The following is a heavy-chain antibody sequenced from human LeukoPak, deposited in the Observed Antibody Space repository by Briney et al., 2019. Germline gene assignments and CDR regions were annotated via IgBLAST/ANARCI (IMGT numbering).Heavy chain of an antibody. CDR3: ARDAVKRVYYDSSGSRSRLNWFDP. Sequence: GGSLRLSCAASGFTFSDYWIHWVRQAPGKGLVWVSRIYSDGSSTTYADSVKGRFTISRDNAKNSLYLQMNSLRAEDTAVYYCARDAVKRVYYDSSGSRSRLNWFDPWGQGTLVTVSS. CDR2: IYSDGSST. V-gene: IGHV3-74*03. CDR1: GFTFSDYW. J-gene: IGHJ5*02. D-gene: IGHD3-22*01.